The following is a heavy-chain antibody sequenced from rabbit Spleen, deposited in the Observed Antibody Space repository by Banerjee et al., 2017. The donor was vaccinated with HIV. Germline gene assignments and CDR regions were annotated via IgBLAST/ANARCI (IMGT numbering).Heavy chain of an antibody. V-gene: IGHV1S40*01. CDR3: GRDTSSSFSSYGMDL. CDR2: IGAGTGTT. CDR1: GFSFIDGGV. J-gene: IGHJ6*01. Sequence: QSLQESGGGLVKPGGTLTLTCAASGFSFIDGGVMSWVRQAPGKGLEWIGCIGAGTGTTYYASWAKGRFTISKTSSTTVTLQMTSLTVADTATYFCGRDTSSSFSSYGMDLWGPGTLVTVS. D-gene: IGHD1-1*01.